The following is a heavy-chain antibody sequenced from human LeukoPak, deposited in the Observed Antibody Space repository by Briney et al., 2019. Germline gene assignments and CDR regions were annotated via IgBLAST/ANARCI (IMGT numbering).Heavy chain of an antibody. CDR3: VSFITVAGMDV. Sequence: GSLRLSCAASGFPFSNYWMHWVRQAPGKGLVWVSHINGDGSDTSYADSVKGRFTISRDNAKNTLYLQMRSLRAEDTAIYYCVSFITVAGMDVWGTGTTVSVSS. J-gene: IGHJ6*04. CDR1: GFPFSNYW. D-gene: IGHD6-19*01. CDR2: INGDGSDT. V-gene: IGHV3-74*01.